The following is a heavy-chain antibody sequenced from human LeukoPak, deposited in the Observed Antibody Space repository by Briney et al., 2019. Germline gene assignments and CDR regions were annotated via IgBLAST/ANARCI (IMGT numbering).Heavy chain of an antibody. CDR2: IYSGGRT. CDR1: GGSLSTAGYY. CDR3: AKDHGSGSEFDY. Sequence: SETLSLTCTVSGGSLSTAGYYWGWIRQPPGKGLEWIGSIYSGGRTYYNPSLESRVTISKDTSKIQFSLRLTSVTAADTAVYYCAKDHGSGSEFDYWGQGTLVTVSS. D-gene: IGHD3-10*01. V-gene: IGHV4-39*07. J-gene: IGHJ4*02.